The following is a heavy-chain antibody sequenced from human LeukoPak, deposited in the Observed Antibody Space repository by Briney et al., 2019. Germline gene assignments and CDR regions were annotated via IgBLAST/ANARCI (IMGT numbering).Heavy chain of an antibody. V-gene: IGHV3-23*01. CDR3: AKDVPPEWFGELPMYYFDY. CDR2: ISGSGGST. D-gene: IGHD3-10*01. Sequence: PGGSLRLSCAASGFTFSSYAMSWVRQAPGKGLEWVSAISGSGGSTYYADSVKGRFTISRDNSKNTLYLQMNSLRAEDTAVYYCAKDVPPEWFGELPMYYFDYWGQGTLVTVSS. CDR1: GFTFSSYA. J-gene: IGHJ4*02.